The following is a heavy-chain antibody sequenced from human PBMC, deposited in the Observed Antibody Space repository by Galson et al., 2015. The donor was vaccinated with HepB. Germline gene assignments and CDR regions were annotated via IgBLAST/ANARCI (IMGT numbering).Heavy chain of an antibody. D-gene: IGHD3-22*01. V-gene: IGHV3-30*18. CDR3: AKGPYYYDSSGYLDFDY. CDR2: ISYDGSNK. CDR1: GFTFSSYG. Sequence: SLRLSCAASGFTFSSYGMHWVRQAPGKGLEWVAVISYDGSNKYYADSVKGRFTISRDNSKNTLYLQMNSLRAEDTAVYYCAKGPYYYDSSGYLDFDYWGQGTLVTVSS. J-gene: IGHJ4*02.